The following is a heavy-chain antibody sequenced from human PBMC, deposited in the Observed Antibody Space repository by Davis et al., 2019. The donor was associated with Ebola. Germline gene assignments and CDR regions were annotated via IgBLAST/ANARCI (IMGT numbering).Heavy chain of an antibody. V-gene: IGHV3-21*01. J-gene: IGHJ4*02. CDR3: VRTTYGAPEY. CDR1: GFTFSSYS. CDR2: ISSSTSYI. D-gene: IGHD4-17*01. Sequence: GESLKISCAASGFTFSSYSMDWVRQAPGKGLEWVSSISSSTSYIYYADSVKGQFTISRDNAKSTLYLQMNSLTAEDTAVYYCVRTTYGAPEYWGQGTLVTVSS.